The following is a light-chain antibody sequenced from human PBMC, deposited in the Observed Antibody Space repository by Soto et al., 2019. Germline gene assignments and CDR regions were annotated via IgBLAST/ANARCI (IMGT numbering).Light chain of an antibody. CDR2: GNS. V-gene: IGLV1-40*01. CDR1: SSNIGAGYD. Sequence: QSALTRPPSVSGAPGQRVTISCTGSSSNIGAGYDVHWYQQLPGTAPKLLIYGNSNRPSGVPDRFSGSKSGTSASLAITGLQAEDEADYYCQSYDSSLSGSVFGGGTKVTVL. CDR3: QSYDSSLSGSV. J-gene: IGLJ2*01.